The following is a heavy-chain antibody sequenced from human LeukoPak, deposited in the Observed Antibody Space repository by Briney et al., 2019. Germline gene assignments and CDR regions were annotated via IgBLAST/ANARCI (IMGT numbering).Heavy chain of an antibody. CDR3: ARGGGSYYYGMDV. J-gene: IGHJ6*02. D-gene: IGHD5-12*01. V-gene: IGHV4-59*08. CDR2: IYHSGST. Sequence: SETLSLTCTVSGGSISSYYWSWIRQPPGKGLEWIGYIYHSGSTNYNPSLKSRVTISVDTSKNQFSLKLSSVTAADTAVYYCARGGGSYYYGMDVWGQGTTVTVSS. CDR1: GGSISSYY.